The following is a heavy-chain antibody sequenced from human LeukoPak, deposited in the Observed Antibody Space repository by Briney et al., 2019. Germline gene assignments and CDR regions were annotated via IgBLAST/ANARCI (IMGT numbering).Heavy chain of an antibody. Sequence: PGGSLRLSCAASGFTFSSYSMNWVRQAPGKGLEWVSSISSSSSCIYYADSVKGRFTISRDNAKNSLYLQMNSLRAEDTAVYYCVKDRVGTWEPIDYWGQGTLVTVSS. V-gene: IGHV3-21*01. CDR2: ISSSSSCI. D-gene: IGHD1-26*01. J-gene: IGHJ4*02. CDR1: GFTFSSYS. CDR3: VKDRVGTWEPIDY.